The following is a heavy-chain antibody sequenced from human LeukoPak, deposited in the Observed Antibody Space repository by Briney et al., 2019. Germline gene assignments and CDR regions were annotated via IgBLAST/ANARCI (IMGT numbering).Heavy chain of an antibody. CDR1: GFTFSTYA. Sequence: GRSLRLSCAASGFTFSTYAMSWVRQAPGKGLEWVSTINDSGGSTYYADSVKGRFNISRDNSKNTLYLQMNSLRVEDTAIYYCAKDSGTDRVYGGQGTLVTVSS. CDR2: INDSGGST. V-gene: IGHV3-23*01. J-gene: IGHJ4*02. CDR3: AKDSGTDRVY. D-gene: IGHD1-26*01.